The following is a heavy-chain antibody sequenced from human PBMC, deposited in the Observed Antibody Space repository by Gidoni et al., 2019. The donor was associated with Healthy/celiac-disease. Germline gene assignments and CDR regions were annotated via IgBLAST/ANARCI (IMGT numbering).Heavy chain of an antibody. D-gene: IGHD5-12*01. V-gene: IGHV1-24*01. Sequence: QVQLVQSGAEVKKPGASVTVSCKVSGYTLPELSIHWVRRAPGKGLEWMGGFDPEDGETIDAQKFQGRVTMTEDTSTDTAYMELSSLRSEDTAVYYCATHLRGGYSPSYCDLWGRGALVTVSS. CDR2: FDPEDGET. CDR1: GYTLPELS. CDR3: ATHLRGGYSPSYCDL. J-gene: IGHJ2*01.